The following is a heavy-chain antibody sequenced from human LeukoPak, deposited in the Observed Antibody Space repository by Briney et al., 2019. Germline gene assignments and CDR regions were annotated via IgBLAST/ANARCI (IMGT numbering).Heavy chain of an antibody. CDR1: GFSFSSYS. CDR3: ATEMGTTSDF. Sequence: GGSLRLSCETSGFSFSSYSMNWVRQAPGKGLEWVSYIRCTGAMIYYADSVKGRFTISRDNAKKSVYLQMNSLRDEDTAVYYCATEMGTTSDFWGQGTLVSGAS. V-gene: IGHV3-48*02. J-gene: IGHJ4*02. CDR2: IRCTGAMI. D-gene: IGHD1-7*01.